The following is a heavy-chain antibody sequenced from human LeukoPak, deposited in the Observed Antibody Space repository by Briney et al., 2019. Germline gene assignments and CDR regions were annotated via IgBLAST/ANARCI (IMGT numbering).Heavy chain of an antibody. CDR2: IRAFNGDT. D-gene: IGHD2/OR15-2a*01. Sequence: ASVKVSCKASGYTFFSYGISWVRQAPGQGLEWMGWIRAFNGDTNYAQKFQDRVTMTTDTSTTTAYMELRSLRSDDTAVYYCARDPNSHDYWGQGTLVSVSS. CDR3: ARDPNSHDY. V-gene: IGHV1-18*01. CDR1: GYTFFSYG. J-gene: IGHJ4*02.